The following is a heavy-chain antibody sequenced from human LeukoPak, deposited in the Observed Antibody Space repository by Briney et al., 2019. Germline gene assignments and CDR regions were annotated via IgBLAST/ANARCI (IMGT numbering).Heavy chain of an antibody. J-gene: IGHJ4*02. CDR1: GGSISSYY. CDR3: ARVVDCSSTSCYSFDY. Sequence: SETLSLTCTGSGGSISSYYWSWIRQPAGKGREWIGRIYTSGSTNYNPSLKSRVTMSLDTSNNQFSLKLSSETAADTAVYYCARVVDCSSTSCYSFDYWGQGTLVRVSS. D-gene: IGHD2-2*02. V-gene: IGHV4-4*07. CDR2: IYTSGST.